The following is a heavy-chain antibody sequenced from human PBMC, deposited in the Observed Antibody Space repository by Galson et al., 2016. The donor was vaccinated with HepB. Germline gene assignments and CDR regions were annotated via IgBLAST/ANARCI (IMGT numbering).Heavy chain of an antibody. CDR1: GFTFSKAW. Sequence: SLRLSCAASGFTFSKAWMSWVRQAPGKGLECVSVVSGSSSTTYYADSVKGRFTISKDNSRNTLYLQMNTLRAEDTAIYYCAKGRVGITTSALDYWGQGTLVTVSS. J-gene: IGHJ4*02. V-gene: IGHV3-23*01. CDR3: AKGRVGITTSALDY. CDR2: VSGSSSTT. D-gene: IGHD1-26*01.